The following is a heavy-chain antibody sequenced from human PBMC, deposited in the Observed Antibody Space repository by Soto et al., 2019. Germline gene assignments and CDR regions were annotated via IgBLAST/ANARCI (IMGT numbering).Heavy chain of an antibody. Sequence: QVQLVESGGGVVQPGRSLRLSCAASGFTFSSYGMHWVRQAPGKGLEWVAVIWYDGSNKYYADSVKGRFTISRDNSKNTLYLQMNSLRAEDTAVYYCARENRPITILSLGMDVWGQGTTVTVSS. CDR3: ARENRPITILSLGMDV. CDR1: GFTFSSYG. D-gene: IGHD3-9*01. J-gene: IGHJ6*02. V-gene: IGHV3-33*01. CDR2: IWYDGSNK.